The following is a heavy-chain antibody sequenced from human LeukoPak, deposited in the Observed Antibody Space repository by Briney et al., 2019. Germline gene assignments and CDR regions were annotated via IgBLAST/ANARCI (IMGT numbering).Heavy chain of an antibody. D-gene: IGHD6-19*01. CDR1: GGSISSGSYY. CDR3: ARELVRQQWLARGYYYYYMDV. J-gene: IGHJ6*03. CDR2: IYTSGST. V-gene: IGHV4-61*02. Sequence: PSQTLSLTCTVSGGSISSGSYYWSWIRQPAGKGLEWIGRIYTSGSTNYNPSLKSRVTISVDTSKNQFSLKLSSVTAADTAVYYCARELVRQQWLARGYYYYYMDVWGKGTTVTVSS.